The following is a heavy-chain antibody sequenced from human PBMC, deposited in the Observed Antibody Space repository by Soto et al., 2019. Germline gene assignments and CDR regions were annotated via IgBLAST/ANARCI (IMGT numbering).Heavy chain of an antibody. CDR2: IYYSGST. D-gene: IGHD6-6*01. CDR1: GGSISSGDYY. CDR3: ARSSSSTPHAFDI. V-gene: IGHV4-30-4*01. J-gene: IGHJ3*02. Sequence: TSETLSLTCTVSGGSISSGDYYWSWIRQPPGKGLEWIGYIYYSGSTYYNPSLKSRVTISVDTSKNQFSLKLSSVTAADTAVYYCARSSSSTPHAFDIWGQGTMVTVSS.